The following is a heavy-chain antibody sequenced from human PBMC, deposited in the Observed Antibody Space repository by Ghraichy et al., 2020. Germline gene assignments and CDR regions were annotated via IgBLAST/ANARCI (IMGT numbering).Heavy chain of an antibody. D-gene: IGHD2-15*01. Sequence: GGSLRLSCEASGFTFSDNGMHWVRHVPGKGLEWVAVIWYDGNNKDYADSAKGRFTISRDNPKNTLFLQMNSLRAEDTAVYYCARDKGAAATTGMDVWGQGTTVTVSS. J-gene: IGHJ6*02. CDR3: ARDKGAAATTGMDV. CDR2: IWYDGNNK. CDR1: GFTFSDNG. V-gene: IGHV3-33*02.